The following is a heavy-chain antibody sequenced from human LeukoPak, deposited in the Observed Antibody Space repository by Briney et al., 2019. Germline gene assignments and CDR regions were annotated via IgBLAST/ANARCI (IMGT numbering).Heavy chain of an antibody. J-gene: IGHJ6*02. D-gene: IGHD3-10*01. V-gene: IGHV3-72*01. Sequence: GGSLRLSCAASGFTLSDHYMDWVRQAPGKGLEWVGRTRNRANSYTTQYATSVEGRFTISRDDSKNSVYLQMNSLRAEDTAVYYCARDKSLLYYGSGPSYGMDVWGQGTTVTVSS. CDR3: ARDKSLLYYGSGPSYGMDV. CDR2: TRNRANSYTT. CDR1: GFTLSDHY.